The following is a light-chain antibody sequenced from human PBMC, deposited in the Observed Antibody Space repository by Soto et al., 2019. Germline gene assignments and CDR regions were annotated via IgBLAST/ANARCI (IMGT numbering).Light chain of an antibody. CDR1: QTIVVW. CDR2: DAS. J-gene: IGKJ2*01. V-gene: IGKV1-5*01. Sequence: DIQMTQSPSTLSASVGDRVTITCRASQTIVVWLAWYQQRPGKAPKLLLYDASSLQRGVPSRFSGSGSGTEFTLTLSSLQPADFATSSGHQYKTYPYTFGQATKLEIK. CDR3: HQYKTYPYT.